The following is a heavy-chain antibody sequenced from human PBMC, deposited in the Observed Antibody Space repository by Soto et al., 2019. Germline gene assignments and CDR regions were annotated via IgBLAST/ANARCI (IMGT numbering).Heavy chain of an antibody. CDR3: AKGGAITMIGWFDP. J-gene: IGHJ5*02. CDR2: VNWNGGST. Sequence: GGSLRLSCAASGFTFDDYGMSWARQAPGKGLEWVSGVNWNGGSTGYADSVKGRFTISRDNSKNTLYLQMNSLRAEDTAVYYCAKGGAITMIGWFDPWGQGTLVTVSS. V-gene: IGHV3-20*04. D-gene: IGHD3-22*01. CDR1: GFTFDDYG.